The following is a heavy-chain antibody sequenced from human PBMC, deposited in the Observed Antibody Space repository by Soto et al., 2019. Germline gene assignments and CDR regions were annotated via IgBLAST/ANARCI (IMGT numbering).Heavy chain of an antibody. J-gene: IGHJ4*02. CDR1: GFSLTTRDVG. CDR3: VRASGGGNSAYFDY. Sequence: QITLEESGPTLVKPTQTLPLTCAFSGFSLTTRDVGVGWIRQPPGKALEWLALIYWDDDERYSPSLKSRITITQDTSKNQVVLTMTNMDPVDTATYYCVRASGGGNSAYFDYWGQGTLVTVSS. V-gene: IGHV2-5*02. D-gene: IGHD2-21*02. CDR2: IYWDDDE.